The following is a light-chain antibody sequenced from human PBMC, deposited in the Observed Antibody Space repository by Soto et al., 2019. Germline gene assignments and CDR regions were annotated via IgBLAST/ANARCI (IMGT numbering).Light chain of an antibody. CDR1: QSVSSN. V-gene: IGKV3D-15*01. CDR2: GAS. Sequence: EIVMKQSPATLSVSPEERATLSCRASQSVSSNLAWYQQKPGQAPRLLIYGASTRATGIPARFSGSGSGTEFTLTISSLQSEDFAVYYCQQYNNWPMWTFGQGTKVDIK. CDR3: QQYNNWPMWT. J-gene: IGKJ1*01.